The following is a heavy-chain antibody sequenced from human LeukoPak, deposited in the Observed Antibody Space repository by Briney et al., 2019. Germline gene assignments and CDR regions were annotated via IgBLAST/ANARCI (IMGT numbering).Heavy chain of an antibody. D-gene: IGHD3-10*01. CDR1: GGSISSSSYY. CDR2: IYYSGST. J-gene: IGHJ6*03. Sequence: PSETLSLTCTVSGGSISSSSYYWGWIRQPPGKGLEWIGSIYYSGSTYYNPSLKSRVTISVDTSKNQFSLKLSSVTAADTAVYYCARVTGAPFSYYYMDVWGKGTTVTVSS. V-gene: IGHV4-39*07. CDR3: ARVTGAPFSYYYMDV.